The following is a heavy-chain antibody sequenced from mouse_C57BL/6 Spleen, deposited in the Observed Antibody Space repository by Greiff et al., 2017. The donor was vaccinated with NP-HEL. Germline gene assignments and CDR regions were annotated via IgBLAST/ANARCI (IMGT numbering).Heavy chain of an antibody. J-gene: IGHJ2*01. V-gene: IGHV5-17*01. Sequence: EVKLMESGGGLVKPGGSLKLSCAASGFTFSDYGMHWVRQAPEKGLEWVAYISSGSSTIYYADTVKGRFTISRDNAKNTLFLQMTSLRSEDTAMYYCAREDYYGRPDYWGQGTTLTVSS. CDR2: ISSGSSTI. CDR3: AREDYYGRPDY. D-gene: IGHD1-1*01. CDR1: GFTFSDYG.